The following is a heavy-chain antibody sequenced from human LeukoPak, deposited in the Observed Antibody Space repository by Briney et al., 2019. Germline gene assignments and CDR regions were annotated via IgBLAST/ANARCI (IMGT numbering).Heavy chain of an antibody. D-gene: IGHD2-2*01. J-gene: IGHJ1*01. CDR2: IYWDDDK. Sequence: YGPTLVKPTQTLTLTCTFSGFPLSTSGVGVGWIRQPPGKALEWLALIYWDDDKRYSPSLKSRLTITKDTSKNQVVLTMTNMDPVDTATYYCAHARSSTSYLGHFQHWGQGTLVTVSS. CDR3: AHARSSTSYLGHFQH. CDR1: GFPLSTSGVG. V-gene: IGHV2-5*02.